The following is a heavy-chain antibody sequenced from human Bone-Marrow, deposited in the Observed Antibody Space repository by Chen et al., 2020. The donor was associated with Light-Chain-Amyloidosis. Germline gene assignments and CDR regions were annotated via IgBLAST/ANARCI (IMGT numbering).Heavy chain of an antibody. CDR3: ARRRDVYNFDY. CDR2: IYPDDSDA. J-gene: IGHJ4*02. CDR1: GDTFPNYL. Sequence: EVQLEQSGPEVINPGESLKMPCTSSGDTFPNYLIGWMRQMPGKGLEWMGVIYPDDSDASDSPSFEGQVTISADKSITTAYLQWRSLKASDTAMYYCARRRDVYNFDYWGQGTLVTVSS. D-gene: IGHD4-4*01. V-gene: IGHV5-51*01.